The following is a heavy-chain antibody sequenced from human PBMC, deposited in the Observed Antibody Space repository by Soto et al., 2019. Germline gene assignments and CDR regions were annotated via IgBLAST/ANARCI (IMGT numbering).Heavy chain of an antibody. CDR3: ARPNPIVGATTGFDY. D-gene: IGHD1-26*01. J-gene: IGHJ4*02. Sequence: PSETLSLTCTVSGGSISSSSYYWGWIRQPPGKGLEWIGSIYYSGSTYYNPSLKSRVTISVDTSKNQFSLKLSSVTAADTAVYYCARPNPIVGATTGFDYWGQGTLVTVSS. CDR1: GGSISSSSYY. V-gene: IGHV4-39*01. CDR2: IYYSGST.